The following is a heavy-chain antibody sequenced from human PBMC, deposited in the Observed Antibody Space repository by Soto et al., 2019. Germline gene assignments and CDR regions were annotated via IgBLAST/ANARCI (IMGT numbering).Heavy chain of an antibody. D-gene: IGHD2-21*02. J-gene: IGHJ6*03. Sequence: GGSLRLSCAASGFTFSSYSMNWVRQAPGKGLEWVSSISSSSSYIYYADSVKGRFTISRDNAKNSLYLQMNSLRAEDTAVYYCARGGLGVTSHYMDVWGKGTTVTVSS. V-gene: IGHV3-21*01. CDR1: GFTFSSYS. CDR3: ARGGLGVTSHYMDV. CDR2: ISSSSSYI.